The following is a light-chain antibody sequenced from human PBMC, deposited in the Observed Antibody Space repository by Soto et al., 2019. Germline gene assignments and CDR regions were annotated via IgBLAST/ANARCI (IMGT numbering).Light chain of an antibody. CDR2: AAS. CDR1: QGISSY. J-gene: IGKJ2*01. CDR3: QQLNSYLGT. V-gene: IGKV1-9*01. Sequence: DIQLTQSPSFLSASVGDRVTITCRASQGISSYLAWYQQKPGKAPKLLIYAASTLQSGVPSRFSGSGSGTEFTLTISSLQPEDFATYSCQQLNSYLGTFGQGTKLEIK.